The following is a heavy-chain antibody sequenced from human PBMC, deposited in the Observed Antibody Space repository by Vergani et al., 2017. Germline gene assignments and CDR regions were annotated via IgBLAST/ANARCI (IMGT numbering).Heavy chain of an antibody. CDR2: IYSCGST. CDR1: GFTVSSNY. J-gene: IGHJ6*02. D-gene: IGHD5-12*01. V-gene: IGHV3-53*04. CDR3: ARGRVDIVATTTYYYYYYGMDV. Sequence: EVQLVESGGGLVQPGGSLRLSCAASGFTVSSNYMSWVRQAPGKGLEWVSVIYSCGSTYYADSVKGRFTISRHNSKTTLYIQMNRLRAEDTAVYYCARGRVDIVATTTYYYYYYGMDVWGQGTTVTVSS.